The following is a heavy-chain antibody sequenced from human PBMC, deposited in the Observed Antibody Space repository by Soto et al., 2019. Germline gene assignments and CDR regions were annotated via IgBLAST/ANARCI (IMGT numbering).Heavy chain of an antibody. Sequence: SETLSLTCTVSGGSISSGDSYWGWVRQHPGRGLEWLGFIYYTGNTYYNPSHKGRLRMSVDTSGNRISLNLRFVTAADTARYYCAKMSTGGYCSGGSCDNNWFDPWGQGTLVTVSS. D-gene: IGHD2-15*01. CDR2: IYYTGNT. CDR3: AKMSTGGYCSGGSCDNNWFDP. CDR1: GGSISSGDSY. V-gene: IGHV4-31*03. J-gene: IGHJ5*02.